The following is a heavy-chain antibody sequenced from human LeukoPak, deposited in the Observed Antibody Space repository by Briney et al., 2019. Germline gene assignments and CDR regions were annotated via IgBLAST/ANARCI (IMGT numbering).Heavy chain of an antibody. J-gene: IGHJ4*02. CDR1: GFTFSNFW. CDR2: IRQDGNEK. V-gene: IGHV3-7*01. CDR3: ARGSRYYFDY. Sequence: GGSLRLSCAASGFTFSNFWMSWVRQAPGKGLEWVANIRQDGNEKYYVDSLKGRFTISRDNAKNSVYLQMSSLRAEDTAVYYCARGSRYYFDYWGQGTLVTVSS.